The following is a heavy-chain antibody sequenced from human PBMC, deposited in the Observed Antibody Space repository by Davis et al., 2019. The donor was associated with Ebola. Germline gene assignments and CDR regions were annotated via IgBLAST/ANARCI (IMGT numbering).Heavy chain of an antibody. V-gene: IGHV3-9*01. J-gene: IGHJ6*02. CDR1: GFTFDDYA. CDR3: AKDIGGGFFGVVHGYYGMDV. D-gene: IGHD3-3*01. CDR2: ISWNSGSI. Sequence: SLKISCAASGFTFDDYAMHWVRQAPGKGLEWVSGISWNSGSIGYADSVKGRFTISRDNAKNSLYLQMNSLRAEDTALYYCAKDIGGGFFGVVHGYYGMDVWGQGTTVTVSS.